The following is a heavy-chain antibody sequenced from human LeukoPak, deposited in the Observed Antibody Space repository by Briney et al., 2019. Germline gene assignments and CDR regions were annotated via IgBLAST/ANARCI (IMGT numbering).Heavy chain of an antibody. CDR1: GGSISSYY. CDR3: ARDLGYDSSGYYGGDAFDI. V-gene: IGHV4-59*12. Sequence: KPSETLSLTCTVSGGSISSYYWSWIRQPPGKGLEWIGYIYYSGSTNYNPSLKSRVAISVDTSKNQFSLKLSSVTAADTAVYYCARDLGYDSSGYYGGDAFDIWGQGTMVTVSS. D-gene: IGHD3-22*01. CDR2: IYYSGST. J-gene: IGHJ3*02.